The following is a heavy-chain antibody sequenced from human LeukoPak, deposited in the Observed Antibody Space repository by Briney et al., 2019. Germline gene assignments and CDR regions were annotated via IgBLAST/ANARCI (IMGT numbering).Heavy chain of an antibody. CDR1: GGTFSSYA. Sequence: ASVKVSCKASGGTFSSYAISWVRQAPGQGLEWMGGIIPIFGTANYAQKFQGRVTITTDESTSTAYMELSSLRSEDTAVYYCVRVRSGYQYYFDYWGQGTLVTVSS. CDR3: VRVRSGYQYYFDY. CDR2: IIPIFGTA. V-gene: IGHV1-69*05. D-gene: IGHD3-22*01. J-gene: IGHJ4*02.